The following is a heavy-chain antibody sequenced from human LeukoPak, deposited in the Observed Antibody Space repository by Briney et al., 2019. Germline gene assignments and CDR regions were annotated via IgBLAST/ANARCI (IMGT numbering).Heavy chain of an antibody. D-gene: IGHD5-18*01. CDR1: GGSFSGYY. CDR3: ARHSQKNSYYGMDV. CDR2: ISHSGST. V-gene: IGHV4-34*01. Sequence: PSETLSLTCAVYGGSFSGYYWSWIRQPPGKGLEWIGEISHSGSTNYNPSLKSRVTISVDTSKNQFSLNLSSVTAADTAVYYCARHSQKNSYYGMDVWGQGTTVTVSS. J-gene: IGHJ6*02.